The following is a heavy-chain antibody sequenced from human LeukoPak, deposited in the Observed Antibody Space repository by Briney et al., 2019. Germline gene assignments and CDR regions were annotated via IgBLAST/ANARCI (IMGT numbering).Heavy chain of an antibody. Sequence: PGRSLRLSCAASGFTFSSYSMHWVRQAPGKGLEWVAVIWYDGSNKYYADSVKGRFTISRDNSNNTLYLQMNSLRAEDKAVYYCAREHYYDSSGYYDLGYWGQGTLVTVSS. J-gene: IGHJ4*02. CDR1: GFTFSSYS. D-gene: IGHD3-22*01. CDR3: AREHYYDSSGYYDLGY. V-gene: IGHV3-33*01. CDR2: IWYDGSNK.